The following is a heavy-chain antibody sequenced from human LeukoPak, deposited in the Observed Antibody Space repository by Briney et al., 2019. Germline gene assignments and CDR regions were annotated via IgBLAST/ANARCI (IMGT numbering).Heavy chain of an antibody. CDR2: INPSGGST. J-gene: IGHJ5*02. CDR1: GYTFTSYY. CDR3: ARAIPNDYGRNPRFDP. Sequence: EASVKVSCKASGYTFTSYYMHWVRQAPGQGLEWMGIINPSGGSTSYAQKFQGRVTITRDMSTSTVYMELSSLRSEDTAVYYCARAIPNDYGRNPRFDPWGQGTLVTVSS. D-gene: IGHD4-23*01. V-gene: IGHV1-46*01.